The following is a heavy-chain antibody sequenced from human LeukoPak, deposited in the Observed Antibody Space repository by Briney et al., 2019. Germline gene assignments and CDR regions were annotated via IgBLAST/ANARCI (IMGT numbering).Heavy chain of an antibody. Sequence: SETLSLTCTDSGGSISSSSYYWGWIRQPPGKGLEWIGSIYYSGSTYYNPSLKSRVAISVDTSKNQFSLKLSSVTAADTAVYYCARELELRSYYYYYMDVWGKGTTVTVSS. D-gene: IGHD1-7*01. V-gene: IGHV4-39*07. CDR3: ARELELRSYYYYYMDV. CDR1: GGSISSSSYY. J-gene: IGHJ6*03. CDR2: IYYSGST.